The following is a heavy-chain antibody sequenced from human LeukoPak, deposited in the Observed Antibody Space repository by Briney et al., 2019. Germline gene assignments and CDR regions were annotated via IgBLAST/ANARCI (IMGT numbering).Heavy chain of an antibody. CDR1: GFTFTSYA. CDR3: ARGVDYYYYYMDV. Sequence: GGSLRLSCAASGFTFTSYAMNWVRQAPGKGLEWVSYISFSGTTIYYADSVKGRFTISRDNAKNSLYLQMNSLRAEDTAVYYCARGVDYYYYYMDVWGKGTTVTVSS. CDR2: ISFSGTTI. J-gene: IGHJ6*03. V-gene: IGHV3-48*03.